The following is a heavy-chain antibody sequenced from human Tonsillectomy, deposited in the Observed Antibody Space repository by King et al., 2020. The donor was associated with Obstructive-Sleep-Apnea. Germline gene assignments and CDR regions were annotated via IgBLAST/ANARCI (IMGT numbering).Heavy chain of an antibody. Sequence: QLQESGPGLVKPSETLSLTCTVSGGSISSSGYYWGWIRQPPGKGLEGIGSIYYIGSTYYNPSLKSRVTRHVDTSKNQFSLKLTSVTAADTAVFYCAGTPMVAADIHGWGQGTLVTVSS. CDR1: GGSISSSGYY. V-gene: IGHV4-39*07. J-gene: IGHJ4*02. CDR2: IYYIGST. CDR3: AGTPMVAADIHG. D-gene: IGHD2-15*01.